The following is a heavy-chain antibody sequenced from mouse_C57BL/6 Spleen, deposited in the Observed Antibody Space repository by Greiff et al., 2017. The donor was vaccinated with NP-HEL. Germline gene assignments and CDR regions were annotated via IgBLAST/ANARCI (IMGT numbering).Heavy chain of an antibody. CDR3: ARRGSNYVFAY. CDR2: IYPGDGDT. CDR1: GYAFSSYW. D-gene: IGHD2-5*01. J-gene: IGHJ3*01. Sequence: VQLQQSGAELVKPGASVKISCKASGYAFSSYWMNWVKQRPGKGLEWIGQIYPGDGDTNYNGKFKGKATLTADKSSSTAYMQLSSLTSEDAAVDFCARRGSNYVFAYWGQGTLVTVSA. V-gene: IGHV1-80*01.